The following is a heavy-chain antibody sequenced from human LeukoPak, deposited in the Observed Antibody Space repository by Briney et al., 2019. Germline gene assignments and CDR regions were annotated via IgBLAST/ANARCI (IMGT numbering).Heavy chain of an antibody. Sequence: SETLSLTCTVSGGSISNGSYYWSWIRQPAGKGLEWIGRIYTSGSTNYNPSLKSRVTISVDTSKNQFSLKLSSVTAADTAVYYCAREAHYYDSSGYYYFDYWGQGTLVTVSS. CDR2: IYTSGST. CDR3: AREAHYYDSSGYYYFDY. V-gene: IGHV4-61*02. J-gene: IGHJ4*02. D-gene: IGHD3-22*01. CDR1: GGSISNGSYY.